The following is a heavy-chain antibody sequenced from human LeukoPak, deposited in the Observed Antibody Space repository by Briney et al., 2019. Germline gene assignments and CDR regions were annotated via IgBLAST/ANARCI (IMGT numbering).Heavy chain of an antibody. CDR2: VNPNSGNT. Sequence: ASVTVSCKASVYTFTSYDVNWVRQATGQGLEWMGWVNPNSGNTAYAQNFQGRVTMTSDTSKNTAYMELSSLRSEDTAVYYCARGAWTSSFDYWGQGTLVTVSS. V-gene: IGHV1-8*01. D-gene: IGHD6-6*01. CDR3: ARGAWTSSFDY. CDR1: VYTFTSYD. J-gene: IGHJ4*02.